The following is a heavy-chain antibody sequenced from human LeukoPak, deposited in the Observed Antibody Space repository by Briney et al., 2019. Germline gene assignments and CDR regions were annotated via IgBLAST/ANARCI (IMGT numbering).Heavy chain of an antibody. Sequence: GGSLRLSCAASGFTFSSYAMHWVRQAPGKGLEWVAVISYDGSNKYYADSAKGRFTISRDNSKNTLYLQMNSLRAEDTAVYYCARDGGLLWFGESTPYYFDYWGQGTLVTVSS. J-gene: IGHJ4*02. V-gene: IGHV3-30-3*01. CDR1: GFTFSSYA. CDR3: ARDGGLLWFGESTPYYFDY. D-gene: IGHD3-10*01. CDR2: ISYDGSNK.